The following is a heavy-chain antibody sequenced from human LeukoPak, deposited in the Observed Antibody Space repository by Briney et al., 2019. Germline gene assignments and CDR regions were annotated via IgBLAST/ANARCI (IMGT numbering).Heavy chain of an antibody. D-gene: IGHD3-22*01. V-gene: IGHV4-34*01. CDR2: INYSGGT. Sequence: SETLSLTCAVYGGSFSGYYWTWIRQPPGKGLEWIGEINYSGGTNYHPSLKSRVTISLDTSKNQFSLKLSSVTAADTAVYYCARGLIYYARSGYHNDAFDIWGQGTMVTVSS. CDR1: GGSFSGYY. CDR3: ARGLIYYARSGYHNDAFDI. J-gene: IGHJ3*02.